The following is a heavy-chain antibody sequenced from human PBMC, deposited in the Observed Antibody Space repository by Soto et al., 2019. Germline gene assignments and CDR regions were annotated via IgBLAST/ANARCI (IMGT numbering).Heavy chain of an antibody. CDR1: GFTFSSCA. V-gene: IGHV3-23*01. D-gene: IGHD3-3*01. CDR2: LSGGGGRT. Sequence: EVQVLESGGGLVQPGGSLRLSCADSGFTFSSCAMYWVRQAPGKGLERVSGLSGGGGRTYYADSVKGRFTISRDSAKNKLDLDMNSLRDEYTAIEYCAKDVRRDVDFWTAYPPSYDFCGHGTLVTVSS. J-gene: IGHJ4*01. CDR3: AKDVRRDVDFWTAYPPSYDF.